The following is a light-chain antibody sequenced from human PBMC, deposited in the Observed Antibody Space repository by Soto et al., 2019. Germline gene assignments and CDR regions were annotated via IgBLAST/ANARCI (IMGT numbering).Light chain of an antibody. CDR3: QQCYSSLWT. CDR2: GTS. CDR1: QSIANF. V-gene: IGKV1-39*01. J-gene: IGKJ1*01. Sequence: DIPMTQSPSSLSASVGDRFTITCRASQSIANFLNWYQQKPGKAPKLVIYGTSTLQSGVPSRFSGSGSGTDFTLTISRLQPEDFATYYCQQCYSSLWTFGQGTKVDIK.